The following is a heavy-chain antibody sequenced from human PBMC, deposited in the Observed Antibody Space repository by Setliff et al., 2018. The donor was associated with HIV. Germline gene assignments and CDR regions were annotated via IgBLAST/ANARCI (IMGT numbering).Heavy chain of an antibody. J-gene: IGHJ3*02. V-gene: IGHV4-59*11. CDR2: IYYNGNT. D-gene: IGHD4-17*01. CDR1: GGSISSHY. Sequence: SETLSLTCTVSGGSISSHYRSWIRLPPGKGLEWIGTIYYNGNTNYNPSLKSRVTILVDTSKNLFSLKLSSVTPADTAVYYCASRHDYGGPNDAFDIWGQGTMVTVSS. CDR3: ASRHDYGGPNDAFDI.